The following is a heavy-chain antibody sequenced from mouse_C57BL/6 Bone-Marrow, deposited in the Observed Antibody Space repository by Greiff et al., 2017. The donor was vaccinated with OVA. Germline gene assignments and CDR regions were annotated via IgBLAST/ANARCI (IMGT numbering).Heavy chain of an antibody. CDR1: GFSLTSYG. CDR3: ARYCYGSSYAMDY. Sequence: VKLVESGPGLVQPSQSLSITCTVSGFSLTSYGVHWVRQSPGKGLEWLGVIWSGGSTDYNAAFISRLSISKDNSKSQVFFKMNSLQADDTAIYYCARYCYGSSYAMDYWGQGTSVTVSS. D-gene: IGHD1-1*01. J-gene: IGHJ4*01. V-gene: IGHV2-2*01. CDR2: IWSGGST.